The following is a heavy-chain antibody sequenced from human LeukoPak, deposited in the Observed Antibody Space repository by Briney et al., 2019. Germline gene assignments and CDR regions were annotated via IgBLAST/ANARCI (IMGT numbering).Heavy chain of an antibody. CDR1: GYNFATYW. D-gene: IGHD4-23*01. CDR2: IYPGDSDT. J-gene: IGHJ4*02. Sequence: GESLKISCKGFGYNFATYWIVWVRQMPGKGLEWMGIIYPGDSDTIYSPSFQGQVTISADKSTSTAHLQWSSLKASDTAIYYCLRRDGNSHYDYWGQGTLVTVSS. V-gene: IGHV5-51*01. CDR3: LRRDGNSHYDY.